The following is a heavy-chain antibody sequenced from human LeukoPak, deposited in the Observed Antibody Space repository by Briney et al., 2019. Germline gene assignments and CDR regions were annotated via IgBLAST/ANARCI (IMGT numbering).Heavy chain of an antibody. D-gene: IGHD2/OR15-2a*01. V-gene: IGHV3-23*01. Sequence: GGSLRLSCAASGFTFSSYAMSWVRQAPGKGLERVSGISGSDGSTYYADSVKGRFTISRDNSKSTLYLQINSLRAEDTAVYYCAKDSAKKYDDYWGQGTLVTVSS. CDR2: ISGSDGST. CDR3: AKDSAKKYDDY. CDR1: GFTFSSYA. J-gene: IGHJ4*02.